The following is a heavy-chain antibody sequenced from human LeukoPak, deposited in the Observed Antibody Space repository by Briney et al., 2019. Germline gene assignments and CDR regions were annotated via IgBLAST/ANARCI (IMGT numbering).Heavy chain of an antibody. Sequence: GGSLRLSCAASGFTFSSYSMNWVRQAPGKGLEWVSAISGSGGSTYYADSVKGRFTISRDNSKNTLYLQMNSLRAEDTAVYYCAKSPASLRYFDWSLYYFDYWGQGTLVTVSS. V-gene: IGHV3-23*01. D-gene: IGHD3-9*01. CDR2: ISGSGGST. CDR3: AKSPASLRYFDWSLYYFDY. CDR1: GFTFSSYS. J-gene: IGHJ4*02.